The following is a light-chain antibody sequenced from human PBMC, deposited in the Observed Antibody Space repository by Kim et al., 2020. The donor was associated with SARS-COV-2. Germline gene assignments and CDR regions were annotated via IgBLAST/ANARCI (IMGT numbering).Light chain of an antibody. CDR2: GNS. CDR1: SSNIGAGYD. J-gene: IGLJ2*01. CDR3: QSYDSSLSVV. V-gene: IGLV1-40*01. Sequence: QPVLTQPPSVSGAPGQRVTISCTGSSSNIGAGYDVHWYQQLPGTAPKLLIYGNSNRPSGVPDRFSGSKSSTSASLAITGLQAEDEADYYSQSYDSSLSVVFGGGTQLTVL.